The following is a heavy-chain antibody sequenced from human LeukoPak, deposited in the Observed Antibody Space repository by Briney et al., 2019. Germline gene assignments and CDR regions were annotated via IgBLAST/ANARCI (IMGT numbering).Heavy chain of an antibody. J-gene: IGHJ4*02. CDR3: ARVPRWVGGASDY. CDR2: ISYSGST. V-gene: IGHV4-39*07. Sequence: SETLSLTCTVSGGSISSYYWGWIRQPPGKGLEWIGTISYSGSTFYNPSLKSRVTISVDTSKNQFSLILSSMTAADTAVYYCARVPRWVGGASDYWGQGTLVTVSS. CDR1: GGSISSYY. D-gene: IGHD3-16*01.